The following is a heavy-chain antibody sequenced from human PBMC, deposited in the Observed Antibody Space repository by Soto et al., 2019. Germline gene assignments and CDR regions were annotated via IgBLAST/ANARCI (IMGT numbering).Heavy chain of an antibody. V-gene: IGHV3-49*05. CDR1: GFTFGDYA. D-gene: IGHD5-18*01. J-gene: IGHJ4*02. CDR3: TRDRRGYSYGEFDY. CDR2: IRSKAYGGTT. Sequence: EVQLVESGGGLVKPGRSLRLSCTASGFTFGDYAMSWFRQAPGKGLEWVGFIRSKAYGGTTEYAASVKGRFTISRDDSKSIAYLQMNSLKTEDTAVYYCTRDRRGYSYGEFDYWGQGTLVTVSS.